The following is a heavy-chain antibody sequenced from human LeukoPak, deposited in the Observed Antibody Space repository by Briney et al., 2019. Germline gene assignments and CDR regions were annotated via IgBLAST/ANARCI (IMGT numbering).Heavy chain of an antibody. J-gene: IGHJ4*02. V-gene: IGHV3-30*02. Sequence: GGSLRLSCAASRFTFSSYGMHWVRQAPGKGLEWVAFIRYDGSNKYYADSVKGRFTISRDNSKNTLYLQMNSLRAEDTAVYYCARGRGGRWGRSSSHPNDYWGQGTLVTVSS. CDR3: ARGRGGRWGRSSSHPNDY. D-gene: IGHD6-6*01. CDR1: RFTFSSYG. CDR2: IRYDGSNK.